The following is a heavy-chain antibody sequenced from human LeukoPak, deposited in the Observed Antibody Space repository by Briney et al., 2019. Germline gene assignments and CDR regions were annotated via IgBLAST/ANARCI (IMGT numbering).Heavy chain of an antibody. J-gene: IGHJ3*02. D-gene: IGHD3-16*01. Sequence: GGSLRLSCAASGFTFSDYILDWVRQAQGKGLKWVGRIRRGANSYTTEYAASVKGRFTISRDDSKNSLYLHMNSLKTEDTAVYHCSRDGGEGGNSAFDIWGQGTLVTVSS. V-gene: IGHV3-72*01. CDR3: SRDGGEGGNSAFDI. CDR2: IRRGANSYTT. CDR1: GFTFSDYI.